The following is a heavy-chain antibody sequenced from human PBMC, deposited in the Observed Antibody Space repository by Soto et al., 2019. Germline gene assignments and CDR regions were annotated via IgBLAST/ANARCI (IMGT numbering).Heavy chain of an antibody. CDR1: GFTFSSYA. V-gene: IGHV3-23*01. D-gene: IGHD2-15*01. CDR2: ISGSGGST. J-gene: IGHJ4*02. CDR3: AKGSTCSGGSCYADY. Sequence: GGSLRLSCAASGFTFSSYAMSWVRQAPGKGLEWVSAISGSGGSTYYADSVKGRFTISRNNSKNTLYLQMNSLRAEDTAVYYCAKGSTCSGGSCYADYWGQGTLVTVSS.